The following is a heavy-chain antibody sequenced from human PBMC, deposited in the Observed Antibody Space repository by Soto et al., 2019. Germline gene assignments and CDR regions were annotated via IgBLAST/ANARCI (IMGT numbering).Heavy chain of an antibody. CDR3: ARDCRAAAGSGYYYGMDV. J-gene: IGHJ6*02. D-gene: IGHD6-13*01. V-gene: IGHV1-2*04. Sequence: GGTNYAQKFQGWVTMTRDTSISTAYMELSRLRSDDTAVYYCARDCRAAAGSGYYYGMDVWGQGTTVTVSS. CDR2: GGT.